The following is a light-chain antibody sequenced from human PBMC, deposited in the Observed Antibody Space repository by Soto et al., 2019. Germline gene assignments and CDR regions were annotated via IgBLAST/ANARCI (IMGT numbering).Light chain of an antibody. CDR2: EVS. J-gene: IGLJ2*01. CDR3: SSYTTRSPMV. CDR1: SSDIGNHNY. Sequence: QSALTQPASVSGSPGQSITISCTGTSSDIGNHNYVSWYQQHPGKDPKLIIYEVSNRPSGVSNRFSGSKSGNTASLTISGLQAEDEADYYCSSYTTRSPMVFGGGTKLTVL. V-gene: IGLV2-14*01.